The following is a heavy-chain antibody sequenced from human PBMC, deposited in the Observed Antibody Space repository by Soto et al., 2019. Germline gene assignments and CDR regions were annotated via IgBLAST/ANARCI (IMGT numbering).Heavy chain of an antibody. Sequence: EVQLVESGGGLVQPGRSPRLSCAASGFTFDDYAMHWVRQAPGKGLEWVSGISWNSGSIGYADSVKGRFTISRDNAKNSLYLQMNSLRAEDTALYYCAKDDRYNSGYEPGYWGQGTLVTVSS. CDR3: AKDDRYNSGYEPGY. D-gene: IGHD5-12*01. CDR1: GFTFDDYA. V-gene: IGHV3-9*01. CDR2: ISWNSGSI. J-gene: IGHJ4*02.